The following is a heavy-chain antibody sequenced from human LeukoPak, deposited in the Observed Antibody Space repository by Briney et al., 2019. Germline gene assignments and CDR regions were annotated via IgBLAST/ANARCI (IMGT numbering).Heavy chain of an antibody. CDR3: ARDRGYSPDV. V-gene: IGHV3-74*01. Sequence: GGSLRLPFAASGFTFNIYWLHWVRQAPGTGLVWVSHINSDGSSTSYADSVKGRFTISRDNAKNTLYLQMNSLRAEDTAVYYCARDRGYSPDVWREGPTVTVSS. D-gene: IGHD5-18*01. CDR2: INSDGSST. J-gene: IGHJ6*04. CDR1: GFTFNIYW.